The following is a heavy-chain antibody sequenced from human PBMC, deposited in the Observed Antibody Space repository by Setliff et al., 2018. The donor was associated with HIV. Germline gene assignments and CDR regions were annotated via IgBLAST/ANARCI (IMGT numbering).Heavy chain of an antibody. CDR2: ISSSSTI. J-gene: IGHJ4*02. V-gene: IGHV3-11*04. CDR3: ARDSYSFYDGTYSYFPLDS. CDR1: GFTFSDYY. D-gene: IGHD3-22*01. Sequence: GGSLRLSCAASGFTFSDYYMNWVPQAPGKGLEWVSSISSSSTIYYADSVKGRFTISRDNAKNSLYLQMNSLRAEDTAVHYCARDSYSFYDGTYSYFPLDSWGQGSLVTVSS.